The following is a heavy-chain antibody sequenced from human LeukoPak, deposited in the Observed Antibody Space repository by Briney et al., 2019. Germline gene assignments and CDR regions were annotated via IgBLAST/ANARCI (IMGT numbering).Heavy chain of an antibody. Sequence: GGSLRLSCAASGLTFTSYIMHWVRQAPGKGLEWVSSISGSGAYIYYADSVKGRFTISRDNAKNSLYLQMNSLRAEDTAVYYCARGGSYSWFDSWGQGTPVTVSS. CDR2: ISGSGAYI. J-gene: IGHJ5*01. CDR3: ARGGSYSWFDS. V-gene: IGHV3-21*01. CDR1: GLTFTSYI.